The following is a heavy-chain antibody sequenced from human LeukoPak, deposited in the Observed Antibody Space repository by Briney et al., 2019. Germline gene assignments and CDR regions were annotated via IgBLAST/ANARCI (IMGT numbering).Heavy chain of an antibody. CDR1: GFTFSSYS. CDR2: ISSSSSYI. V-gene: IGHV3-21*01. D-gene: IGHD2-15*01. Sequence: GGSLRLSCAASGFTFSSYSMNWVRQAPGKGLEWVSSISSSSSYIYYADSVKGRFTISRDNAKNSLYLQMNSLRAEDTAVYYCAGGNGRGHNFDYWGQGTLVTVSS. CDR3: AGGNGRGHNFDY. J-gene: IGHJ4*02.